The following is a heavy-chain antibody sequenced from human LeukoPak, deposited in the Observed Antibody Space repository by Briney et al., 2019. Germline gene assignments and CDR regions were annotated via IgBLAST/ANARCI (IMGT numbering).Heavy chain of an antibody. J-gene: IGHJ4*02. Sequence: GGSLRLSCAASGFTFSSYAKGWVRQAPGKGLEWVSAISGSDGSTYYADSVKGRFTISRDNSKNTLYLQMNSLRAEDTAVYYCAKADGIRVFPYWGQGTLVTVSS. V-gene: IGHV3-23*01. CDR3: AKADGIRVFPY. D-gene: IGHD2-21*01. CDR2: ISGSDGST. CDR1: GFTFSSYA.